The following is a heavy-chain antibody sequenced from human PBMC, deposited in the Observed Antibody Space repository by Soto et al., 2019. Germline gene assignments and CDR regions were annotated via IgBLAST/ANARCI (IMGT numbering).Heavy chain of an antibody. CDR1: GFTVSSNY. CDR3: ARDLGSDSGGHSGAD. J-gene: IGHJ4*02. V-gene: IGHV3-53*02. CDR2: IYRDGNT. D-gene: IGHD3-22*01. Sequence: EVQLVETGGGLIQPGGSLRLSCAASGFTVSSNYMSWVRQAPGKGLEWVSVIYRDGNTYYADSVKGRFTNSRDNSKNTLYLQMNSLRAEDTAVYYCARDLGSDSGGHSGADWGRGTLVTVSA.